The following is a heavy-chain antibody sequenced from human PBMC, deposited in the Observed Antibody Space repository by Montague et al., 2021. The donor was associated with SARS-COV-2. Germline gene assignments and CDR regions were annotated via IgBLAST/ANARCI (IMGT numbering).Heavy chain of an antibody. CDR3: ARAQNTCFIANCVNYFDI. CDR1: GGSLLRYY. D-gene: IGHD1-1*01. V-gene: IGHV4-59*01. Sequence: SETLSLTCEVSGGSLLRYYCSWIRQSPGKGLSLIGYVHYTGSTKYNPARKTRVTLSLGTPKNHLCLRLNSVTAADTAVYYCARAQNTCFIANCVNYFDIWGLGALVTVSS. CDR2: VHYTGST. J-gene: IGHJ4*02.